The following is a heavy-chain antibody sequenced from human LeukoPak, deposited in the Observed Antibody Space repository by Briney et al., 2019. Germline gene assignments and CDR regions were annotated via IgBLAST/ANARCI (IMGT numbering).Heavy chain of an antibody. D-gene: IGHD5-24*01. CDR3: ASTRGDGKPEY. CDR1: GGSIRSYY. V-gene: IGHV4-59*01. CDR2: VYYSGSS. Sequence: PSETLSLTCTVSGGSIRSYYWNWFRQPPGKGLEWIAYVYYSGSSNYNPSLESRVTISVDTSKNQLSLNLSSVTAADTAVYYCASTRGDGKPEYWGQGTLVTVSS. J-gene: IGHJ4*02.